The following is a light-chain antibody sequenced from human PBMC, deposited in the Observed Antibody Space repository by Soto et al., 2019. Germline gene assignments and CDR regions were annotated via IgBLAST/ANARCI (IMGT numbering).Light chain of an antibody. CDR2: EGS. Sequence: QSVLTQPASVSGSPGQSITISCTGTSIDVGSYDLVSRYQQHPGKATKLMIYEGSKRPSGVSNRFSASKSGNTASLTISGLQAEDDADYYCCSYAGSSTLVFGGGTKVIVL. CDR3: CSYAGSSTLV. V-gene: IGLV2-23*01. CDR1: SIDVGSYDL. J-gene: IGLJ2*01.